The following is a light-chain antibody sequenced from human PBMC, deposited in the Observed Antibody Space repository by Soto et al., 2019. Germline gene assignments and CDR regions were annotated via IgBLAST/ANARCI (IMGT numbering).Light chain of an antibody. Sequence: QSALTQPASVSGSPGQSITISCTGTSSDVGGYNYVSWYQQHPGKAPKLMIYDVSNRLSGVSNRFSGSKSGNTASLTISGLQAEDEADYYCSSYTGSSIEVFGGGTKLTVL. J-gene: IGLJ2*01. CDR3: SSYTGSSIEV. CDR2: DVS. CDR1: SSDVGGYNY. V-gene: IGLV2-14*01.